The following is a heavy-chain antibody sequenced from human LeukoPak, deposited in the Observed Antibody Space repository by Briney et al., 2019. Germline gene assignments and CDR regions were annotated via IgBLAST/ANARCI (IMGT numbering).Heavy chain of an antibody. Sequence: SETLSLTCTVSGGSISSGDYYWSWIRQPPGKGLEWIGYIYYSGSTYYNPSLKSRVTISVDTSKNQFSLKLSSVTAADTAVYYCAREDDSSGYFDYWGQGTLVTVS. J-gene: IGHJ4*02. CDR3: AREDDSSGYFDY. CDR1: GGSISSGDYY. D-gene: IGHD3-22*01. CDR2: IYYSGST. V-gene: IGHV4-30-4*08.